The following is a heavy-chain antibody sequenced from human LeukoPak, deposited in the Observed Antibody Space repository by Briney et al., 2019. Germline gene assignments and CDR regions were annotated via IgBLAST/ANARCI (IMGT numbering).Heavy chain of an antibody. Sequence: SETLSLTCAVYGGSFSGHYWTWLRQAPGKGLEWIGESTHTGSTNYNPSLKSRVTISVDTSKNQFSLKLSSVTAADTAVYYCARSGDFWSGYYEYYFDYWGQGTLVTVSS. V-gene: IGHV4-34*01. D-gene: IGHD3-3*01. CDR3: ARSGDFWSGYYEYYFDY. CDR1: GGSFSGHY. J-gene: IGHJ4*02. CDR2: STHTGST.